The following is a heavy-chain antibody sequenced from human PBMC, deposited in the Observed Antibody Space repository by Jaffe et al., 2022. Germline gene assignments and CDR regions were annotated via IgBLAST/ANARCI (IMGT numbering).Heavy chain of an antibody. CDR2: INAGNGNT. CDR3: AREEQSAVAGWRFDP. V-gene: IGHV1-3*01. D-gene: IGHD6-19*01. J-gene: IGHJ5*02. CDR1: GYTFTSYA. Sequence: QVQLVQSGAEVKKPGASVKVSCKASGYTFTSYAMHWVRQAPGQRLEWMGWINAGNGNTKYSQKFQGRVTITRDTSASTAYMELSSLRSEDTAVYYCAREEQSAVAGWRFDPWGQGTLVTVSS.